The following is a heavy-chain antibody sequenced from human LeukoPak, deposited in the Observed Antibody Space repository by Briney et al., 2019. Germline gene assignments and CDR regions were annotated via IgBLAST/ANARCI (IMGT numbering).Heavy chain of an antibody. D-gene: IGHD6-13*01. Sequence: PSETLSLTCAVSGGSISSSNWWSWVRQPPGKGLEWIGEIYHSGSTNYNPSLKSRVTISVDTSKNQFSLKLSSVTAADTAVYYCARLNIAAAGSPLDYWGQGTLVTVSS. CDR1: GGSISSSNW. CDR2: IYHSGST. CDR3: ARLNIAAAGSPLDY. J-gene: IGHJ4*02. V-gene: IGHV4-4*02.